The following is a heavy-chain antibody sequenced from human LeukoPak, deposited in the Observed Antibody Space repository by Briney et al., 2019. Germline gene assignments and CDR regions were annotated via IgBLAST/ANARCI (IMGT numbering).Heavy chain of an antibody. Sequence: ASVSVSCKASGYTFTSYGISWVRQAPGQGLEWMGWVSAYNGYTNYAQKLQGRLTMTTDTSTNTAYMELRSLTSDDTAVYFCARVFGYYYFYMDVWGEGTTVIISS. CDR2: VSAYNGYT. CDR3: ARVFGYYYFYMDV. J-gene: IGHJ6*03. D-gene: IGHD3/OR15-3a*01. CDR1: GYTFTSYG. V-gene: IGHV1-18*01.